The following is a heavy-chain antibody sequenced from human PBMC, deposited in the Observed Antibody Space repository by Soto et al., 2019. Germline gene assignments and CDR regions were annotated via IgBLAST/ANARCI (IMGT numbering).Heavy chain of an antibody. V-gene: IGHV3-15*01. D-gene: IGHD6-19*01. CDR1: GLSISHAW. CDR2: IKSMSDGGTT. CDR3: VKEMSHTTGWYGAFDI. J-gene: IGHJ3*02. Sequence: GLLMLFCAAAGLSISHAWIDWVRQAPGKGLEWVGGIKSMSDGGTTDYPAPVKGRFTISRDDSKNTLYLQVNSLKTEDTAVYYCVKEMSHTTGWYGAFDIWGQGTMVTV.